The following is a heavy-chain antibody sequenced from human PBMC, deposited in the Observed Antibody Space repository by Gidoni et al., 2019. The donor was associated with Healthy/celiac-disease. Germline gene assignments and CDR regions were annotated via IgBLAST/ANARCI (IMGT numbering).Heavy chain of an antibody. V-gene: IGHV4-59*08. CDR3: AIARRGLRLGELSFDY. D-gene: IGHD3-16*02. CDR2: IYYSGST. Sequence: QVQLQESGPGLVKPSETLSLTCTVSGGSISRYYWSGIRQPPGKGLEWIGYIYYSGSTNYNPSLKSRVTISVDTSKNQFSLKLSSVTAADTAGYYCAIARRGLRLGELSFDYWGQGTLVTVSS. CDR1: GGSISRYY. J-gene: IGHJ4*02.